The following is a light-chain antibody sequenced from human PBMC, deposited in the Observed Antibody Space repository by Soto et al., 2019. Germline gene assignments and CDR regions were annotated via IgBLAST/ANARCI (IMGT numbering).Light chain of an antibody. Sequence: QLVLTQPPSASASLGASVTLTCTLSSGYSSYKVDWYQQRPGKGPRFVMRVGTGGIVGSKGDGIPDRFSVLGSGLNRYLTIKNIQEEDESDYHCGADHGSGSDFVVVFGGGTKLTV. CDR3: GADHGSGSDFVVV. CDR2: VGTGGIVG. V-gene: IGLV9-49*01. CDR1: SGYSSYK. J-gene: IGLJ2*01.